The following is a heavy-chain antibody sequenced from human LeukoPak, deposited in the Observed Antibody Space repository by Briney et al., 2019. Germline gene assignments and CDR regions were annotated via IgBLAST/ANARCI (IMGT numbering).Heavy chain of an antibody. V-gene: IGHV4-59*08. CDR1: GGSISSYY. CDR3: ASLHIAAAGTAHDY. D-gene: IGHD6-13*01. Sequence: SETLSLTCTVSGGSISSYYWSWIRQPPGKGLEWIGYIYYSGSTYYNPSLKSRVTISVDTSKNQFSLKLSSVTAADTAVYYCASLHIAAAGTAHDYWGQGTLVTVSS. J-gene: IGHJ4*02. CDR2: IYYSGST.